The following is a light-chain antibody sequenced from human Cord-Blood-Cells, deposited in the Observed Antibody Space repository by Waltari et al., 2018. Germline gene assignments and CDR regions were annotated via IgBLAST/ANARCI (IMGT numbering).Light chain of an antibody. CDR1: SSNIGAGYD. J-gene: IGLJ2*01. CDR2: GNS. V-gene: IGLV1-40*01. Sequence: QSVLTQPPSVSGAPGQRVTISCTGSSSNIGAGYDVHWYQQLPGTAPKLLIYGNSNRPSGVPDRFSGSTSGPSASLAITGLQAEDEADYYCQSYDSSLSGSVVFGGGTKLTVL. CDR3: QSYDSSLSGSVV.